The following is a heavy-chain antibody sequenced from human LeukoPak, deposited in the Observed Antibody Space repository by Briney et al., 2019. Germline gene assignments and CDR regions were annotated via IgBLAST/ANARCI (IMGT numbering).Heavy chain of an antibody. J-gene: IGHJ4*02. CDR2: INPNSGGT. CDR1: GYTFTGFY. V-gene: IGHV1-2*02. Sequence: ASVKVSCKASGYTFTGFYMNWVRQAPGQGLEWMGWINPNSGGTNYAQKFQGRVTMTRDTSINTAYMELSSLRSDDTAVYYCASKEVSVISDACCSGLGYWGQGTLVTVSS. CDR3: ASKEVSVISDACCSGLGY. D-gene: IGHD3-10*01.